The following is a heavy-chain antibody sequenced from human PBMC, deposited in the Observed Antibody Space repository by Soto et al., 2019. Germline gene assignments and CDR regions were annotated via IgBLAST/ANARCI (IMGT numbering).Heavy chain of an antibody. CDR2: ISFDGSNK. Sequence: QVQLVESGGGVVQPGRSLRLSCAASGFTFSSYDMHWVRQAPGKGLEWVAVISFDGSNKYYADSVKGRFTISRDNSKNPLYLQLNSLRDEDTAVFYCAKAPHMWWFDPWGQGTLVTVSS. CDR1: GFTFSSYD. V-gene: IGHV3-30*18. CDR3: AKAPHMWWFDP. D-gene: IGHD2-21*01. J-gene: IGHJ5*02.